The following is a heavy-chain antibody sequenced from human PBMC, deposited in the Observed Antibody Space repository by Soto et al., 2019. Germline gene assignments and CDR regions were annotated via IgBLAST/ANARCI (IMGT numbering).Heavy chain of an antibody. D-gene: IGHD6-19*01. Sequence: QVQLQESGPGLVKPSQTLSLTCTVSGASISSGGYYWSWIRQHPGKGLEWIGYIYYSGSTYYNPSLKSRLTISVDTSKNQFSLKLSSVTAADTAVYYCATLGSGWYDFDNRGQGTLVTVSS. V-gene: IGHV4-31*03. CDR1: GASISSGGYY. CDR2: IYYSGST. J-gene: IGHJ4*02. CDR3: ATLGSGWYDFDN.